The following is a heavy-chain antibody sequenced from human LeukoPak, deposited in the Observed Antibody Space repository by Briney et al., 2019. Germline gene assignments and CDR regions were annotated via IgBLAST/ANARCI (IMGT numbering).Heavy chain of an antibody. V-gene: IGHV3-48*04. D-gene: IGHD7-27*01. CDR3: ASYTKTGNFDY. Sequence: PGGSLRLSCAASGFTFSSYAMSWVRQAPGKGLEWVSYISSSGSTIYYADSVKGRFTISRDNAKNSLYLQMNSLRAEDTAVYYCASYTKTGNFDYWGQGTLVTVSS. CDR2: ISSSGSTI. CDR1: GFTFSSYA. J-gene: IGHJ4*02.